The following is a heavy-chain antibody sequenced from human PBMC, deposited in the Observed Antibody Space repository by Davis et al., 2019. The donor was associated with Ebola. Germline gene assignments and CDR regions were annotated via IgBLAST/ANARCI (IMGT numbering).Heavy chain of an antibody. J-gene: IGHJ3*02. CDR3: TREPSMTIFGVGGRAYDI. D-gene: IGHD3-3*01. CDR1: GFTFADYI. V-gene: IGHV3-49*03. CDR2: IRSKPYGGTA. Sequence: PGGSLRLSCAASGFTFADYIMSWIRQAPGKGLEWVGFIRSKPYGGTAEYAASVRGRFTISRDESESIAYLQMNSLKTEDTAVYYCTREPSMTIFGVGGRAYDIWGQGTVVTVSS.